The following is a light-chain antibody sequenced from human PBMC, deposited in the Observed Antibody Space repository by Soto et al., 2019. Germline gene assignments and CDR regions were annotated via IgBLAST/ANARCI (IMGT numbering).Light chain of an antibody. CDR3: AAWDDSLSGPV. J-gene: IGLJ2*01. CDR1: SSNIGSNY. V-gene: IGLV1-47*01. CDR2: RNN. Sequence: QSVLTQPPSASGTPGQRVTISCSGSSSNIGSNYVYWYQQLPGTAPKLLIYRNNQRPSGVPDRFSGSKSGTSASLDISGLPSEHEADYDCAAWDDSLSGPVFGGGTELTVL.